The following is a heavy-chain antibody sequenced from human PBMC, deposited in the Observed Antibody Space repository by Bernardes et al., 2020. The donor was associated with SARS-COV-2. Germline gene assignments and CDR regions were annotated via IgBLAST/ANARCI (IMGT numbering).Heavy chain of an antibody. CDR3: ARVWTRQAEYFQH. J-gene: IGHJ1*01. Sequence: AAAQVSCKASGYTFTGYYMHWVRQAPGQGLEWMGWINPNSGGTNYAQKFQGRVTMTRDTSISTAYMELSRLRSDDTAVYYCARVWTRQAEYFQHWGQGTLVTGSS. D-gene: IGHD3-10*01. V-gene: IGHV1-2*02. CDR2: INPNSGGT. CDR1: GYTFTGYY.